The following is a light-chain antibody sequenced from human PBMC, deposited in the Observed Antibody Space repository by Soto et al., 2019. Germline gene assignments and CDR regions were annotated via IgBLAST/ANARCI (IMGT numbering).Light chain of an antibody. V-gene: IGLV2-14*03. CDR2: DVS. CDR1: SSDVGGYNY. CDR3: VSYTTSSTLV. Sequence: QSVLTQPASVSGAPGQSITISCTGTSSDVGGYNYVSWYHQHPVKAPKLLIYDVSDRRSGVSIRFSGSKSGNTASLTMSGLQAEDEADYYCVSYTTSSTLVFGTGTKLTVL. J-gene: IGLJ1*01.